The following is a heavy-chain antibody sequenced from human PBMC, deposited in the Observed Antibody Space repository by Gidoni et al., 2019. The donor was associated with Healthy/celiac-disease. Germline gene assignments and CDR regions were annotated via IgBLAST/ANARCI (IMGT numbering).Heavy chain of an antibody. CDR2: IYHSGST. Sequence: QLQLQESGSGLVKPSQTLSLTCAVSGGSISSGGYSWSWIRQPPGKGLEWIGYIYHSGSTYYNPSLKSRVTISVDRSKNQFSRKLSSVTAADTAVYYCARGDRSDYGDSDEAFDIWGQGTMVTVSS. CDR3: ARGDRSDYGDSDEAFDI. J-gene: IGHJ3*02. D-gene: IGHD4-17*01. V-gene: IGHV4-30-2*01. CDR1: GGSISSGGYS.